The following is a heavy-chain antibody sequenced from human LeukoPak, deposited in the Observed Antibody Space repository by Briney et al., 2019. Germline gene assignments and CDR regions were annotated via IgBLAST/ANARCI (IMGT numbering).Heavy chain of an antibody. CDR3: ARDFTVGGMFDY. CDR2: TNHDGSNT. CDR1: GFTFSSHW. V-gene: IGHV3-74*01. D-gene: IGHD4-17*01. J-gene: IGHJ4*02. Sequence: GGSLRLSCAASGFTFSSHWMHWVRQAPGKGLVWVSRTNHDGSNTNYADSVKGRFAISRDNAKNTLHLQMNSLRAEDTAVYYCARDFTVGGMFDYWGQGILVTVSS.